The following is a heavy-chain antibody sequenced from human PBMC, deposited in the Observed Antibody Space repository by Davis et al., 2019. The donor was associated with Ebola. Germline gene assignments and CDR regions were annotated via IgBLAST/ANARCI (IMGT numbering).Heavy chain of an antibody. J-gene: IGHJ4*02. CDR2: IRSKANSYAT. V-gene: IGHV3-73*01. Sequence: GESLKIPCAAPGFTFSGSAMHWVRQASGKGLEWVGRIRSKANSYATAYAASVKGRFTISRDDSKNTVYLQMNSLKTEDTAVYYCTSTLDGDYVDYWGQGTLVTVSS. D-gene: IGHD4-17*01. CDR1: GFTFSGSA. CDR3: TSTLDGDYVDY.